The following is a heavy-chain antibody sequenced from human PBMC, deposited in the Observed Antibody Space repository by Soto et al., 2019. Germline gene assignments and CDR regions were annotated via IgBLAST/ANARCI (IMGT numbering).Heavy chain of an antibody. CDR3: AKGARGFDP. V-gene: IGHV3-30*18. J-gene: IGHJ5*02. Sequence: GGSLRLSCAASGFTFSSYGMHWVRQAPGKGLEWVAVISYDGSNKYYADSVKGRFTISRDNSKNTLYLQMNSLRAEDTAVYYCAKGARGFDPWGQGTLVTVSS. CDR2: ISYDGSNK. CDR1: GFTFSSYG.